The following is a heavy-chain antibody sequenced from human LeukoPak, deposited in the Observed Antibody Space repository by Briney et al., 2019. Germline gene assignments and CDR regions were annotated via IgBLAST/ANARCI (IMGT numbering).Heavy chain of an antibody. CDR3: ARDDYVWGSYRYTPFDY. D-gene: IGHD3-16*02. CDR2: ISYDGSNK. J-gene: IGHJ4*02. V-gene: IGHV3-30-3*01. CDR1: GFTFSSYA. Sequence: GRSLRLPCAASGFTFSSYAMHWVRQAPGKGLEWVAVISYDGSNKYYADSVKGRFTISRDNSKNTLYLQMNSLRAEDTAVYYCARDDYVWGSYRYTPFDYWGQGTLVTVSS.